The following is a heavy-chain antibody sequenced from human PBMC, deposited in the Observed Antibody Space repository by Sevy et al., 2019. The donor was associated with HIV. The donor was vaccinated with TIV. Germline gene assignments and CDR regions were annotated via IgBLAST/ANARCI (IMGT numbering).Heavy chain of an antibody. D-gene: IGHD3-3*01. CDR2: ISGSGYAT. Sequence: GGSLRLSCAASGFTFDSYAMHWVRQVAGKGLEWVSTISGSGYATYYADSVKGRFIISRDTSRNILYLQMNSLRVEDSAVYFCAKDRVTVFGVVVTFDSWGQGALVTVSS. J-gene: IGHJ4*02. V-gene: IGHV3-23*01. CDR1: GFTFDSYA. CDR3: AKDRVTVFGVVVTFDS.